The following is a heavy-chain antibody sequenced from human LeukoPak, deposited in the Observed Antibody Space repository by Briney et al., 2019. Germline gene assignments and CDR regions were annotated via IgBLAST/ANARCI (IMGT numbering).Heavy chain of an antibody. CDR2: IYYSGST. V-gene: IGHV4-59*01. Sequence: PSETLSLTCTVSGGAISSYYWSWIRQPPGKGLEWIGYIYYSGSTNYNPSLKSRVTISVDTSKNQFSLKLSSVTAADTAVYYCARGGAAAGTVGWFDPWGQGTLVTVSS. J-gene: IGHJ5*02. CDR3: ARGGAAAGTVGWFDP. CDR1: GGAISSYY. D-gene: IGHD6-13*01.